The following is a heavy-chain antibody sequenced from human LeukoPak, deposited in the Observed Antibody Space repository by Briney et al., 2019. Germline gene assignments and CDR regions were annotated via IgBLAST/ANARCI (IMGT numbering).Heavy chain of an antibody. D-gene: IGHD5-12*01. J-gene: IGHJ6*02. V-gene: IGHV4-34*01. CDR3: ARLVVATWGYYYGMDV. Sequence: PSETLSLTCAVYGGSFSGYYWSWIRQPPGKGLEWIGEINHSGSTNYNPSLKSRVTISVDTSKNQFSLKLSSVTAADTAVYYCARLVVATWGYYYGMDVWGQGTTVTVSS. CDR2: INHSGST. CDR1: GGSFSGYY.